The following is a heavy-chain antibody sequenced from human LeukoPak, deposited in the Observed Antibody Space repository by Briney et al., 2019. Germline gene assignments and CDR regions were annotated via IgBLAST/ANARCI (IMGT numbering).Heavy chain of an antibody. CDR2: IYSGSST. V-gene: IGHV3-53*01. CDR3: ARGYYYGSGSYPDLIDY. Sequence: GGSLRLSCAASGFTVSSNYMSWVRQAPRKGLEWVSVIYSGSSTYYADSVKGRFTISRDNSKNTLYLQMNSLRAEDTAVYYCARGYYYGSGSYPDLIDYWGQGTLVTVSS. J-gene: IGHJ4*02. D-gene: IGHD3-10*01. CDR1: GFTVSSNY.